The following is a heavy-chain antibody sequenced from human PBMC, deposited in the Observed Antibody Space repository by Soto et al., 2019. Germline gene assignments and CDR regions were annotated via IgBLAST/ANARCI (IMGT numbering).Heavy chain of an antibody. J-gene: IGHJ4*02. V-gene: IGHV1-3*01. CDR1: GYTFTGYA. CDR3: ARSIVVVTALDY. CDR2: INAGNGNT. Sequence: ASVKVSCKASGYTFTGYAMHWVRQAPGQRLEWMGWINAGNGNTKYSQKFQGRVTITRDTSAGTAYMELSSLRSEDTAVYYCARSIVVVTALDYWGQGTLVTVSS. D-gene: IGHD2-21*02.